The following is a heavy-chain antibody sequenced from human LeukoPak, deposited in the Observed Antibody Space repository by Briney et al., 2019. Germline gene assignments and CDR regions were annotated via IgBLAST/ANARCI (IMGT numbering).Heavy chain of an antibody. CDR3: ARRGLSHSAKEVYFDY. V-gene: IGHV1-8*02. D-gene: IGHD2-21*01. CDR1: GYTFTSYD. J-gene: IGHJ4*02. Sequence: ASVKVSCKASGYTFTSYDINWVRQATGQGLEWMGWMNPNSGNTGYAQKFQGRVTMTRDTSISTAYMELSRLRSDDTAVYYCARRGLSHSAKEVYFDYWGQGTLVTVSS. CDR2: MNPNSGNT.